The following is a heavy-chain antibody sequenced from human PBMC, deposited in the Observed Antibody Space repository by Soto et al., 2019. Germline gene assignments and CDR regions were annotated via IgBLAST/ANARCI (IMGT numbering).Heavy chain of an antibody. V-gene: IGHV4-4*02. J-gene: IGHJ4*02. CDR3: AREGFDHRPDY. CDR2: MFASGSS. Sequence: QVQLQESGPGLVKPSETLSLTCAVSGDSISSPNWWSWYRQPPGKGLELIGEMFASGSSNYNPSRNGRVTISLDTSKNHFSLKLTSLAAADTAIYYCAREGFDHRPDYWGQGIPVTVSS. CDR1: GDSISSPNW.